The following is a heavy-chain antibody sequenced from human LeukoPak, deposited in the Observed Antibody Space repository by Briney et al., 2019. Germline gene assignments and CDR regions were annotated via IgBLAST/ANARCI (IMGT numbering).Heavy chain of an antibody. CDR3: ARALGAGTGAFDI. D-gene: IGHD6-19*01. CDR1: GYTFTSYY. V-gene: IGHV1-46*01. Sequence: ASVKVSCKASGYTFTSYYMHWVRQAPGQGLAWMGIINPSGGSTSYAQKFQGRVTMTRDTSTSTVYMELSSLRSEDTAVYYCARALGAGTGAFDIWGQGTMVTVSS. CDR2: INPSGGST. J-gene: IGHJ3*02.